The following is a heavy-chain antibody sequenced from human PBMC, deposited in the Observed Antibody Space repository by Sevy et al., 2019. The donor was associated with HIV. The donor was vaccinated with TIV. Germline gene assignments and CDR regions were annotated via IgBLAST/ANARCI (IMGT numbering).Heavy chain of an antibody. Sequence: GGSLRLSCAASGLTFDTYGMHWVRQTPGKGLEWVAVISSDGNTKYYGDSVKGRFTVSRDNSKSILYLQMNSLRAEDTAIYFCAQDSRYTINWYPGFWGQGTLVTVSS. D-gene: IGHD6-13*01. CDR1: GLTFDTYG. CDR2: ISSDGNTK. J-gene: IGHJ4*02. V-gene: IGHV3-30*18. CDR3: AQDSRYTINWYPGF.